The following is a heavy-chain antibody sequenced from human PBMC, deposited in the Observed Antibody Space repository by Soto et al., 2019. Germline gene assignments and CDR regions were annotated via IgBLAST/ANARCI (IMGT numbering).Heavy chain of an antibody. D-gene: IGHD4-4*01. V-gene: IGHV3-30-3*01. J-gene: IGHJ4*02. CDR2: ISYDGSNK. Sequence: GGSLRLSCAASGFTFSHYAMHWVRQAPGKGLEWVTLISYDGSNKYYADSVKGRFTISRDNSKNTLYLQMNSLRAEDTAVYYCASVEMTRETSGNFDYWGQGNLVTVSS. CDR1: GFTFSHYA. CDR3: ASVEMTRETSGNFDY.